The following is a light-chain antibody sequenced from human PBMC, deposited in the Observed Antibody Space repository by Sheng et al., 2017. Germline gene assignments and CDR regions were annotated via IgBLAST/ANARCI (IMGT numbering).Light chain of an antibody. CDR3: HHFYTFPRT. CDR2: SAS. J-gene: IGKJ1*01. V-gene: IGKV1-39*01. CDR1: QSISDY. Sequence: DIQMTQSPSSLSASVGDRVTITCRASQSISDYVNWFQQKPGRAPTHLIYSASSLQVGVPSRFNGSGSGTDFTLTISSLQPEDFATYYCHHFYTFPRTFGQGTRVKSN.